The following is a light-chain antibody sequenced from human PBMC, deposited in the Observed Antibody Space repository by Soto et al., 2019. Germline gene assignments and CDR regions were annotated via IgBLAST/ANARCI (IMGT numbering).Light chain of an antibody. J-gene: IGLJ1*01. CDR1: SSDVGGYNY. Sequence: ALTQPRSVSGSPGQSVTISCTGTSSDVGGYNYVSWYQQHPGKAPKLMIYDVSQRPSGVPDRFSGSKSGNTASLTISGLQAEDEADYYCCSYASSSSYVFGTGTKVTVL. CDR2: DVS. CDR3: CSYASSSSYV. V-gene: IGLV2-11*01.